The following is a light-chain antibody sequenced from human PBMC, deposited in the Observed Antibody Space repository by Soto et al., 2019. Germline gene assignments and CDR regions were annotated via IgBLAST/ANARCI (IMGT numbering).Light chain of an antibody. CDR2: EGT. J-gene: IGLJ1*01. Sequence: QSALTQPASVSGSSGQSITISCTGTSSDFGSYNLVSWYQQNPGKAPKLMIYEGTKRPSGVSNRFSGSKSGNTASLTISGLQAEDEADYYCCSYAGSSTYVSGTGTKLTVL. CDR1: SSDFGSYNL. V-gene: IGLV2-23*01. CDR3: CSYAGSSTYV.